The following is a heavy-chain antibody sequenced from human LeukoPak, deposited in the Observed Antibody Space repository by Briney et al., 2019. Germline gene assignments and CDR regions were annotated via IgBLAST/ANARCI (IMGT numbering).Heavy chain of an antibody. CDR1: GGSFSGHY. J-gene: IGHJ4*02. CDR2: IDQSGNT. D-gene: IGHD4-11*01. CDR3: ARGLRANLQFDY. Sequence: SETLSLTCDVSGGSFSGHYWSWIRQPPGKGLEWIGEIDQSGNTNYNPSLKRRVTISLDTSKTQFSLRLSSVTAADTAVYYCARGLRANLQFDYWGQGTLVTVSS. V-gene: IGHV4-34*01.